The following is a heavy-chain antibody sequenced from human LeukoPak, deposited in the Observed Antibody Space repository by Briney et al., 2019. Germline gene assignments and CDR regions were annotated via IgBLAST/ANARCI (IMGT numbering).Heavy chain of an antibody. CDR3: GRQGYTASHYFLDF. CDR1: SGSINSYF. CDR2: IYTTGTT. V-gene: IGHV4-4*07. D-gene: IGHD1-26*01. J-gene: IGHJ4*02. Sequence: SETLSLTCTVSSGSINSYFWGWVRQPPGKGLEWIGRIYTTGTTHCNPCLKSRVTMSVDTSTNQFSLNLRSMTAADTAVYYCGRQGYTASHYFLDFWSQGTLVAVS.